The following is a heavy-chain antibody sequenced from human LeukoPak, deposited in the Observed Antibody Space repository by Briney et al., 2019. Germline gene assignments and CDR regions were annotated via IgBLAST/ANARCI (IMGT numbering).Heavy chain of an antibody. Sequence: SETLSLTCTVSGGSISSSSYYWGWIRQPPGKGLEWIGSIYYSGSTYYNPSLQGRVTISVDTSKNQFSLKLSSVTAADTAVYYCARPGDYGGPGGDYWGQGTLVTVSS. CDR3: ARPGDYGGPGGDY. J-gene: IGHJ4*02. CDR2: IYYSGST. D-gene: IGHD4-23*01. V-gene: IGHV4-39*01. CDR1: GGSISSSSYY.